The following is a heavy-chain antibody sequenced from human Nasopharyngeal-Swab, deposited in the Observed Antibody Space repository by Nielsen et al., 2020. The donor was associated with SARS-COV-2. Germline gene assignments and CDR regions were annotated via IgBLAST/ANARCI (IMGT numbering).Heavy chain of an antibody. D-gene: IGHD5-18*01. V-gene: IGHV3-74*01. Sequence: GGSLRLSCAASGFTFSNYWMHWVRQAPGKGLVWVSRINSDGSSTSYADSVKGRFTISRDNAKNTLFLQMNSLRGEDTAVYYCASPRHSYGTYYYGMDVWGQGTTVTVSS. J-gene: IGHJ6*02. CDR3: ASPRHSYGTYYYGMDV. CDR1: GFTFSNYW. CDR2: INSDGSST.